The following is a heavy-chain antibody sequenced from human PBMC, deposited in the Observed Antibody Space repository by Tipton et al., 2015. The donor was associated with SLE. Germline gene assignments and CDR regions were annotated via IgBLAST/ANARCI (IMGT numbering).Heavy chain of an antibody. CDR2: INHSGST. CDR1: GGSLSDYY. D-gene: IGHD4-17*01. Sequence: TLSLTCAVYGGSLSDYYWSWIRQPPGKGLEWIGEINHSGSTNYNPSLKSRVTISVDTSKNQFSLKLSSVTAADTAVYYCARGLTVTTAYYFDYWGQGTLVTVSS. J-gene: IGHJ4*02. V-gene: IGHV4-34*01. CDR3: ARGLTVTTAYYFDY.